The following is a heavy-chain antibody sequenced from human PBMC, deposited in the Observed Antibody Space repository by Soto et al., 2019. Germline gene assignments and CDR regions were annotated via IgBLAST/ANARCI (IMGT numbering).Heavy chain of an antibody. V-gene: IGHV1-24*01. Sequence: ASVKVSCKVSGYTLTELSMHWVRQAPGKGLEWMGGFDPEDGETIYAQKFQGRVTITEDTSTDTAYMELSSLRSEDTAVYYCATDCSGGSCYSPDRDAFDIWGQGTMVTVSS. J-gene: IGHJ3*02. D-gene: IGHD2-15*01. CDR3: ATDCSGGSCYSPDRDAFDI. CDR1: GYTLTELS. CDR2: FDPEDGET.